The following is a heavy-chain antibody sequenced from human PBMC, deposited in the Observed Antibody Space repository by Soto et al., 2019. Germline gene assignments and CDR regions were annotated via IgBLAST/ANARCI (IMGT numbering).Heavy chain of an antibody. J-gene: IGHJ6*01. Sequence: QVQLVQSGAEVKKPGSSVKVSCKASGGTFSTYAISWVRQAPGQGLEWMGGVIPILGTTNNAQKFQGRVTINGDESTATASTELSSLEAKDTAVYFCARHAVTYYVADMDVWGHGTTVTVSS. CDR1: GGTFSTYA. CDR2: VIPILGTT. CDR3: ARHAVTYYVADMDV. D-gene: IGHD1-26*01. V-gene: IGHV1-69*12.